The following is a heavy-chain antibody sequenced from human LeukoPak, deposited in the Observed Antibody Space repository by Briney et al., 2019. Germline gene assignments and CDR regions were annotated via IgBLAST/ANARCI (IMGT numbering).Heavy chain of an antibody. J-gene: IGHJ4*02. Sequence: GGCLRLSCAASGFTFTRNAMAWVRQAPGKGLEWVSAIYGSGGSTFYADSVKGRVTISRVQSTNTVYLQMNSLRADDTAVYNCAKAHCSSTSCSRADNWGQGTLVTVSS. CDR2: IYGSGGST. CDR1: GFTFTRNA. V-gene: IGHV3-23*01. CDR3: AKAHCSSTSCSRADN. D-gene: IGHD2-2*01.